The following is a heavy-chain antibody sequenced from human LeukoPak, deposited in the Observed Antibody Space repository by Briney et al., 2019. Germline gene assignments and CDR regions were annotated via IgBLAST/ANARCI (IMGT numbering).Heavy chain of an antibody. D-gene: IGHD3-22*01. J-gene: IGHJ4*02. CDR3: ARDLDDTSGYYLNAFDY. V-gene: IGHV3-21*01. CDR1: GFTFSSYG. CDR2: ISSSSSYI. Sequence: PGGTLRLSCAASGFTFSSYGMNWVRQAPGKGLEWVSSISSSSSYIYYADSVKGRFTISRDNAKNSLYLQMHSLRAEDTAVYFCARDLDDTSGYYLNAFDYWGQGTLVTVSS.